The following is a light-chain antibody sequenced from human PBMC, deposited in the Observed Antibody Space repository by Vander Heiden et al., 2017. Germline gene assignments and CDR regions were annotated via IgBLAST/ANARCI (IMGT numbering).Light chain of an antibody. Sequence: QSVLTQPPSASGTHGQMVPISCSGSRSNIGSNYVYWYQQLPGTAPKLLIYSNNQRPSGVPDRFSGSKSGTSASLAISGLRSEDEADYYCAAWDDSLSGRVFGGGTKLTVL. V-gene: IGLV1-47*02. J-gene: IGLJ3*02. CDR1: RSNIGSNY. CDR2: SNN. CDR3: AAWDDSLSGRV.